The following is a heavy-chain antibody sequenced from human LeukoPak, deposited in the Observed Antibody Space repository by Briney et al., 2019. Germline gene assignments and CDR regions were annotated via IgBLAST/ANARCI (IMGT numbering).Heavy chain of an antibody. Sequence: GGSLRLSCAASGFTFSNYAMNWVRQAPGKGLEWVSLISSSGDNAYYADSVKGRFTISRDNAKQSLYLQMNSLRSEDTAVYYCATMVRGGNAPYDYWGQGTLVTVSS. D-gene: IGHD3-10*01. CDR1: GFTFSNYA. V-gene: IGHV3-23*01. CDR2: ISSSGDNA. CDR3: ATMVRGGNAPYDY. J-gene: IGHJ4*02.